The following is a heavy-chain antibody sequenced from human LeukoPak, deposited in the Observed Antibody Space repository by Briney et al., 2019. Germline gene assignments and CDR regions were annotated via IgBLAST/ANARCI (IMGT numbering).Heavy chain of an antibody. Sequence: GGSLRLSCTASGFTFGDYAMSWVRQAPGKGLEWVGFIRSKAYGGTTEYAASVKGRFTISRDDSKSIAYLQMNSLKTEDTAVYYCVTDGGLLPYYFTYWGQGTLVTVSS. V-gene: IGHV3-49*04. CDR3: VTDGGLLPYYFTY. CDR2: IRSKAYGGTT. J-gene: IGHJ1*01. CDR1: GFTFGDYA. D-gene: IGHD3-10*01.